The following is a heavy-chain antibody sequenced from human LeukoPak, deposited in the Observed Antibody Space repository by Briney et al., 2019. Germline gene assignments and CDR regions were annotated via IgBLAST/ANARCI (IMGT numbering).Heavy chain of an antibody. CDR3: AEDLPIGELLPYFDY. D-gene: IGHD1-26*01. Sequence: QAGGSLRLSCAASGFTFSTYAMSWVRQAPGKGLEWVSAISVSAGSTYYADSVKGRFTISRDNSKNTLYLQMNSLRAEDTAVYYCAEDLPIGELLPYFDYWGQGTLVTVSS. V-gene: IGHV3-23*01. CDR2: ISVSAGST. CDR1: GFTFSTYA. J-gene: IGHJ4*02.